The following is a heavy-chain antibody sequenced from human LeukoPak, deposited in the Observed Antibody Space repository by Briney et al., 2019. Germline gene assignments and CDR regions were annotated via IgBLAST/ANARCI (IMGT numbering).Heavy chain of an antibody. CDR1: GGSISSNSYY. CDR2: IYYSGST. CDR3: ARLGEEYSSSSGVVDV. J-gene: IGHJ6*04. D-gene: IGHD6-6*01. V-gene: IGHV4-39*01. Sequence: SSETLSLTCTVSGGSISSNSYYWGWIRQPPGKGLEWIGSIYYSGSTYYNPSLKSRVTISVDTSKNQFSLKLSPVTAADTAVYYRARLGEEYSSSSGVVDVWGKGTTVTVSS.